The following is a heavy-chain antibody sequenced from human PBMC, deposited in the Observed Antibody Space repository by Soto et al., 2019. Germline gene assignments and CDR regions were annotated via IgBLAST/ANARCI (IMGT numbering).Heavy chain of an antibody. CDR3: ARISQPDDFGSQGAVSYYGMYV. D-gene: IGHD3-3*01. CDR1: GYTFSNYG. CDR2: ISGYKGNT. Sequence: QVQLVQSGAEVKKTGASVKVSCKASGYTFSNYGVSWVRKAPGHGLEWMGWISGYKGNTNYAQNVQGRLTMNTATSTSTAYMELRSLRSDDTAVYYCARISQPDDFGSQGAVSYYGMYVCCEGTTVTVS. V-gene: IGHV1-18*01. J-gene: IGHJ6*02.